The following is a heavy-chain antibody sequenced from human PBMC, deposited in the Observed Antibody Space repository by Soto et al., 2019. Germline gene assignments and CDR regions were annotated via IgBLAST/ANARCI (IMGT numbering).Heavy chain of an antibody. J-gene: IGHJ5*02. D-gene: IGHD2-2*01. V-gene: IGHV4-30-2*01. CDR1: GATITCGDYS. CDR2: IFHGGST. Sequence: SEPLSLTCAISGATITCGDYSWNWIRQPPGKGLEWIGYIFHGGSTYYNSSLRSRVTISVDRSRTQFSLKMSSVTAADTAVDYCAXGRVVVPAAVMFNCLDPWGQGALVTVSA. CDR3: AXGRVVVPAAVMFNCLDP.